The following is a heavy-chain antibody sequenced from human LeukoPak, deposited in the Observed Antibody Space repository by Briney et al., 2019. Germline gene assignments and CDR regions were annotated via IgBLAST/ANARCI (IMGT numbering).Heavy chain of an antibody. CDR1: GGSISSYY. J-gene: IGHJ4*02. Sequence: SETLSLTCTVSGGSISSYYWSWIRQPPGKGLEWIGYIYCSGSTNYNPSLKSRVTISVDTSKNQFSLKLSSVTAADTAVYYCARDRSSSGYPDYWGQGTLVTVSS. D-gene: IGHD3-22*01. V-gene: IGHV4-59*01. CDR3: ARDRSSSGYPDY. CDR2: IYCSGST.